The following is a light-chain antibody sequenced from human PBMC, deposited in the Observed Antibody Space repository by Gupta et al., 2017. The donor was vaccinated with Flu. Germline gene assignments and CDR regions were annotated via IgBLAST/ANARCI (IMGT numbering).Light chain of an antibody. Sequence: DIQMTQSPSTLSASVGDRVTITCRASQSISSWLAWYQQKPGEAPKLLIYKASSLESGVPSRFSGSGSGTEFTLTISSRQPDDFATYYCQQYNSYSLYSFGQGTKLEIK. V-gene: IGKV1-5*03. CDR1: QSISSW. J-gene: IGKJ2*03. CDR2: KAS. CDR3: QQYNSYSLYS.